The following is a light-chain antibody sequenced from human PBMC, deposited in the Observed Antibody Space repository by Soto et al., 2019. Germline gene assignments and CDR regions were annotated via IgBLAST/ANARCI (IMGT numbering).Light chain of an antibody. CDR1: QNINSY. CDR2: AAP. Sequence: DIQMTQPPSSLSALVGDRVTITCRASQNINSYSNWNQHQPGKAPNLLIYAAPTLQSGVPSRFSGTGSGTDFTLTISSLQPEDVATYYCQQTHTTPYTFGQGTKVEI. V-gene: IGKV1-39*01. CDR3: QQTHTTPYT. J-gene: IGKJ2*01.